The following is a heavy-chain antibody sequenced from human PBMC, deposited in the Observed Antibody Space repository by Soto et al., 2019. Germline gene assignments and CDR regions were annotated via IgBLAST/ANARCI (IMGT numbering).Heavy chain of an antibody. J-gene: IGHJ6*02. D-gene: IGHD3-10*01. CDR3: ARVGYYYGSGSYYYYGMDV. Sequence: SSETLSLTCAVSGGSISSGGYSWSWIRQPQGKGLEWIGYIYHSGSTYYNPSLKSRVTISVDRSKNQFSLKLSSVTAADTAVYYCARVGYYYGSGSYYYYGMDVWGQGTTVTVS. CDR1: GGSISSGGYS. V-gene: IGHV4-30-2*01. CDR2: IYHSGST.